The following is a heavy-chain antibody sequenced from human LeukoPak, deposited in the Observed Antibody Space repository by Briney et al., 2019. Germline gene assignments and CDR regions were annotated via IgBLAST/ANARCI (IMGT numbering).Heavy chain of an antibody. V-gene: IGHV4-30-2*01. J-gene: IGHJ3*02. CDR2: IYRSGST. CDR3: ARGVDYGDYEAAFDI. D-gene: IGHD4-17*01. CDR1: GGSISSGGYS. Sequence: PSETLSLTCAVSGGSISSGGYSWSWIRQPPGKGLEWIGYIYRSGSTYYNPSLKSRVTISVDRSKNQFSLKLSSVTAADTAVYYCARGVDYGDYEAAFDIWGQGTMVTVSS.